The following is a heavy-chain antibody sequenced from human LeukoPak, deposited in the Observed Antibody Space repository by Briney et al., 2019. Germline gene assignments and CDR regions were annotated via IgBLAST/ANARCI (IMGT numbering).Heavy chain of an antibody. V-gene: IGHV3-21*04. CDR2: ISSSSSYI. CDR3: AKVEAAHYYYYYMNV. Sequence: PGGSLRLSCAASGFTFSSYSMNWVRQAPGKGLEWVSSISSSSSYIYYADSMKGRFTISRDNSKNTLYLQMNSLRAEDTAVYYCAKVEAAHYYYYYMNVWGKGTTVTVSS. D-gene: IGHD6-6*01. CDR1: GFTFSSYS. J-gene: IGHJ6*03.